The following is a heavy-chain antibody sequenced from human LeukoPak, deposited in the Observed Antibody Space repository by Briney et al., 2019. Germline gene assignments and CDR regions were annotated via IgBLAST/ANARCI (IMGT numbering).Heavy chain of an antibody. Sequence: SETLSLTCTVSGGSISSGGYYWSWIRQHPGKGLEWIGYIYYSGSTHYNPSLKSRVSMSVDTSKNQFSLKLSSVTAADTAVYYCARLGRGIAVAGVFDYWGQGTLVTVSS. CDR2: IYYSGST. CDR1: GGSISSGGYY. V-gene: IGHV4-31*03. CDR3: ARLGRGIAVAGVFDY. J-gene: IGHJ4*02. D-gene: IGHD6-19*01.